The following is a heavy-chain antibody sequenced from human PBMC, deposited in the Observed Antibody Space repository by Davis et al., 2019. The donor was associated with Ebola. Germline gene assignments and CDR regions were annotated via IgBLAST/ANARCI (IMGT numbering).Heavy chain of an antibody. CDR1: GFTFSSNW. CDR3: VRTTYGAPEY. V-gene: IGHV3-74*01. J-gene: IGHJ4*02. D-gene: IGHD4-17*01. CDR2: TNSDGSIT. Sequence: GESLKISCAASGFTFSSNWMHWVRQAPGKGLVWVSRTNSDGSITSYADSVKGRFTISRDNAKSTLYLQMNSLTAEGTAVYYCVRTTYGAPEYWGQGTLVTVSS.